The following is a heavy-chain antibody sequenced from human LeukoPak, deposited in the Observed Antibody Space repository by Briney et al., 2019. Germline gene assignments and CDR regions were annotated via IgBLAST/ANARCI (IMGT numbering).Heavy chain of an antibody. V-gene: IGHV3-7*01. CDR2: IKQDGSEK. Sequence: GGSLRLSCAAPGFTFSSYWMSWVRQAPGKGLEWVANIKQDGSEKYYVDSVKGRFTISRDNAKNSLYLQMNSLRAEDTAVYYCARDRGGGSYAYYYYMDVWGKGTTVTVSS. CDR1: GFTFSSYW. CDR3: ARDRGGGSYAYYYYMDV. J-gene: IGHJ6*03. D-gene: IGHD1-26*01.